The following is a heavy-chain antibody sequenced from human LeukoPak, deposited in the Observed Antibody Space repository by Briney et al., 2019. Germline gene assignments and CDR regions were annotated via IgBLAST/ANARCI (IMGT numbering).Heavy chain of an antibody. J-gene: IGHJ3*02. CDR1: GFSFNSYG. V-gene: IGHV3-33*01. CDR3: ARSRFGELSVGTFDS. Sequence: GGSLRLSCAASGFSFNSYGMHWVRQAPGKGLEWVALIWYDGTNKYYADSVKGRFTISRDNSKNTLYLQMNSLRAEDTAVYYCARSRFGELSVGTFDSWGQGTMVTVSS. D-gene: IGHD3-10*01. CDR2: IWYDGTNK.